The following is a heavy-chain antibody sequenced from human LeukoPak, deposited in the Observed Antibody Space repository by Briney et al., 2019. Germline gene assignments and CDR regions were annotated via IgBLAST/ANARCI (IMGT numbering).Heavy chain of an antibody. D-gene: IGHD3-9*01. CDR2: IYNSGST. CDR3: ARGDYDLLTGYYTHFDY. CDR1: GGSISSYY. Sequence: SETLSLTCTASGGSISSYYWSWIRQPPGKGLEWIGYIYNSGSTNYNPSLKSRVTISVDTSKNQFSLKLSSVTAADTAVYYCARGDYDLLTGYYTHFDYWGQGTLVTVSS. J-gene: IGHJ4*02. V-gene: IGHV4-59*01.